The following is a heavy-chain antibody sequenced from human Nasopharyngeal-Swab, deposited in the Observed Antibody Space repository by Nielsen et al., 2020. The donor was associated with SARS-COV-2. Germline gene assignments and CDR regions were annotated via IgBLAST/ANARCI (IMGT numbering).Heavy chain of an antibody. D-gene: IGHD3-16*02. V-gene: IGHV3-7*01. Sequence: GESLKISCAASGFTFSSYWMSWVRQAPGKGLEWVANIKQDGSEKYYVDSVKGRFTISRDNSKNTLYLQMNSLRAEDTAVYYCARDHDDYVWGSYRYDAFDIWGQGKMVTVSS. CDR3: ARDHDDYVWGSYRYDAFDI. CDR1: GFTFSSYW. J-gene: IGHJ3*02. CDR2: IKQDGSEK.